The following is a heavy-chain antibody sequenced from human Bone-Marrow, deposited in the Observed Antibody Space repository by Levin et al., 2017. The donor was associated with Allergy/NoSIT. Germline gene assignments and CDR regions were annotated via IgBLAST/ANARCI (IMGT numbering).Heavy chain of an antibody. D-gene: IGHD3-9*01. CDR1: GYSSSDYS. CDR3: ATPSYHNVLTGYFDRRGNYFDY. J-gene: IGHJ4*02. CDR2: ISPNNGDT. Sequence: LEASVKVSCKASGYSSSDYSIHWVRQAPGQGLEWIGWISPNNGDTYVKQKFQGRVSMTRDTSISTVYMEMSGLRSDDTAVYYCATPSYHNVLTGYFDRRGNYFDYWGQGTLVTVSS. V-gene: IGHV1-2*03.